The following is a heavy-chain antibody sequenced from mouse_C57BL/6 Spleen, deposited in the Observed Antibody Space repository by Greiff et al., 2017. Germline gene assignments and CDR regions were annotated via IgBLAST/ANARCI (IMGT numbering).Heavy chain of an antibody. CDR2: IYPGSGST. V-gene: IGHV1-55*01. CDR1: GYTFTSYW. Sequence: QVQLPQSGAELVKPGASVKMSCKASGYTFTSYWITWVKQRPGQGLEWIGDIYPGSGSTNYNEKFKSKATLTVDTSSSTAYMQLSSLTSEDSAVYYCARNGNHGDYYAMDYWGQGTSVTVSS. D-gene: IGHD2-1*01. CDR3: ARNGNHGDYYAMDY. J-gene: IGHJ4*01.